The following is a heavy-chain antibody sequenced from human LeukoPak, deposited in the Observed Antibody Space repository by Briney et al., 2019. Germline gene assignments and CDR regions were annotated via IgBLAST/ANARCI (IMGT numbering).Heavy chain of an antibody. J-gene: IGHJ4*02. CDR1: GFTVSSNY. V-gene: IGHV3-53*01. Sequence: GGSLRLSCAASGFTVSSNYMSWVRQAPGKGLEWVSLIYIGDNAYYADSVKGRFTISRDNSKNTLYLQMNSLRAEDTAVYYCARYSGNYFDYWGQGTLVTVSS. D-gene: IGHD3-10*01. CDR2: IYIGDNA. CDR3: ARYSGNYFDY.